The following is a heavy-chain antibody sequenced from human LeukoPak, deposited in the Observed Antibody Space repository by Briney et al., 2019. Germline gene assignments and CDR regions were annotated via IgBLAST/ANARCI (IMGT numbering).Heavy chain of an antibody. D-gene: IGHD3-16*02. CDR3: ARDPPVWGSYRYTGGFDY. V-gene: IGHV4-4*07. CDR2: IYTSGST. Sequence: PSETLSLTCTVSVGSISSYYWSWIRQPAGKGLEWIGRIYTSGSTNYNPSLKSRVTMSVDTSKNQFSLKLSSVTAADTAVYYCARDPPVWGSYRYTGGFDYWGQGTLVTVSS. CDR1: VGSISSYY. J-gene: IGHJ4*02.